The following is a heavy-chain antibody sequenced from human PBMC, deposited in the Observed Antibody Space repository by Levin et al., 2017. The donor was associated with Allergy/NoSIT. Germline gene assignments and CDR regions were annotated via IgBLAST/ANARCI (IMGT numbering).Heavy chain of an antibody. Sequence: QLGESLKISCAASGFTFSSSWMSWVRQAPGKGLEWVANIKHDGGEKYYLDSVKGRFTVSRDNAKNSLDLQMNSLRAEDTAVYYCTRDLQGSLIYSLLNWGQGTLVTVSS. CDR2: IKHDGGEK. CDR1: GFTFSSSW. CDR3: TRDLQGSLIYSLLN. V-gene: IGHV3-7*04. D-gene: IGHD3-10*01. J-gene: IGHJ4*02.